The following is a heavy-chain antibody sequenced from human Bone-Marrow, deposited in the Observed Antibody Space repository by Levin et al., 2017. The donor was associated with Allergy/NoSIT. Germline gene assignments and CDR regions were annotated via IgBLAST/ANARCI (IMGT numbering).Heavy chain of an antibody. V-gene: IGHV3-53*01. D-gene: IGHD3-22*01. CDR3: YYYDTSGHGFPEDFQH. CDR1: LFTASSGY. J-gene: IGHJ1*01. Sequence: GGSLRLSCAASLFTASSGYMSWVRQAPGKGLEWVSLIYSGDRTYYADSVKGRFTISRDSSKKTLYLQMNSLRVVDTAVYYCYYYDTSGHGFPEDFQHWVQGTQVTVCS. CDR2: IYSGDRT.